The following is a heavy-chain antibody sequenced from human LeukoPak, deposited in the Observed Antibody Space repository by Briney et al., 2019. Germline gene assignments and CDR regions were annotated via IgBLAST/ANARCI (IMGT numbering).Heavy chain of an antibody. V-gene: IGHV4-59*01. D-gene: IGHD6-13*01. CDR3: ARGVYSSSWYGNYYYYYMDV. Sequence: SETLSLTCTVSGCSISSYYWSWIRQPPGKGLEWIGYIYYSGSTNYNPSLKSRVTISVDTSKNQFSLKLSSVTAADTAVYYCARGVYSSSWYGNYYYYYMDVWGKGTTVTVSS. CDR2: IYYSGST. J-gene: IGHJ6*03. CDR1: GCSISSYY.